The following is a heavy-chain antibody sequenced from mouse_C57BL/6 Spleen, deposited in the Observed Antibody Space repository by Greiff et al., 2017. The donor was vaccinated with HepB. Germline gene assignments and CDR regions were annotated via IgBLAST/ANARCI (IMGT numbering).Heavy chain of an antibody. CDR3: ALIPGFDV. J-gene: IGHJ1*03. Sequence: VQGVESGPELVKPGASVKISCKASGYAFSSSWMNWVKQRPGKGLEWIGRIYPGDGDTNYNGKFKGKATLTADKSSSTAYMQLSSLTSEDSAVYFCALIPGFDVWGTGTTVTVSS. CDR1: GYAFSSSW. V-gene: IGHV1-82*01. CDR2: IYPGDGDT.